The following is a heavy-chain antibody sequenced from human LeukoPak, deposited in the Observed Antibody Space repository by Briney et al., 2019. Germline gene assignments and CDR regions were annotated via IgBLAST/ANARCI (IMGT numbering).Heavy chain of an antibody. CDR2: IYHSGST. CDR3: ARDLRGRSGAFDI. Sequence: SQTLSLTCTVSGGSISSGGYYWSWIRQPPGKGLEWIGYIYHSGSTYYNPSLKSRVTISVDRSKNQFSLKLSSVTAADTAVYYCARDLRGRSGAFDIWGQGTMVTVSS. V-gene: IGHV4-30-2*01. CDR1: GGSISSGGYY. D-gene: IGHD3-10*01. J-gene: IGHJ3*02.